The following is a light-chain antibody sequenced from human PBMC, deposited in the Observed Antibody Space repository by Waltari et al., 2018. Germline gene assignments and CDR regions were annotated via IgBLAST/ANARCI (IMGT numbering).Light chain of an antibody. V-gene: IGLV2-11*01. CDR1: TTDVGGYNY. Sequence: SALTPPRAVSGSPGESVAIFCTGTTTDVGGYNYAPWYQHHPGKAPKLMIFDVTQRPSGVPDRFSGSKSANTASLTISGLQAEDEADYYCCSFAGTYTWVFGGGTKVTVL. CDR2: DVT. J-gene: IGLJ3*02. CDR3: CSFAGTYTWV.